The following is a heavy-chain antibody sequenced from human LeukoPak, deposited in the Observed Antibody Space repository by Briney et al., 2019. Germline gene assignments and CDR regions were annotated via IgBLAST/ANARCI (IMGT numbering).Heavy chain of an antibody. J-gene: IGHJ3*02. D-gene: IGHD5-24*01. CDR2: ISGSGGST. CDR1: GFTFSSYA. V-gene: IGHV3-23*01. CDR3: ARDREGDGYNFAAFDI. Sequence: GGSLRLSCAASGFTFSSYAMSWVRQAPGKGLEWVSAISGSGGSTYYADSVKGRFTISRDNSKNTLYLQMNSLRAEDTAVYYCARDREGDGYNFAAFDIWGQGTMVTVSS.